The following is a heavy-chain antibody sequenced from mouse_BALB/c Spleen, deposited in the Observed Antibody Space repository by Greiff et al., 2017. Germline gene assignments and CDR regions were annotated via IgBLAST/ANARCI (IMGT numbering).Heavy chain of an antibody. J-gene: IGHJ3*01. CDR3: TEIYYDYPWFAY. CDR2: IYPGNSDT. V-gene: IGHV1-5*01. Sequence: VQLKQSGTVLARPGASVKMSCKASGYTFTSYWMHWVKQRPGQGLEWIGAIYPGNSDTSYNQKFKGKAKLTAVTSTSTAYMELSSLTNEDSAVYYCTEIYYDYPWFAYWGQGTLVTVSA. CDR1: GYTFTSYW. D-gene: IGHD2-4*01.